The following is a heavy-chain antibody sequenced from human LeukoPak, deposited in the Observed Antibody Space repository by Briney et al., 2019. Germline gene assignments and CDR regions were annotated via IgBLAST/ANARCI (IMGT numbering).Heavy chain of an antibody. CDR3: ARGGYYDKLNDVFDF. J-gene: IGHJ3*01. CDR2: ISAYSGNN. CDR1: GYTFPIYG. Sequence: ASVTVSCKASGYTFPIYGFHWVRQAPGQGLEWMGWISAYSGNNNYAQNLQGRVTLTTDTSTSTAYMELRSLRSDDTAVYYCARGGYYDKLNDVFDFWGQGTMVTVSS. D-gene: IGHD3-9*01. V-gene: IGHV1-18*01.